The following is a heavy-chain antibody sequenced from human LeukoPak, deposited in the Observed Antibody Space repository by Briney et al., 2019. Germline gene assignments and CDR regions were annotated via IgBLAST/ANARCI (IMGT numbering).Heavy chain of an antibody. CDR1: GFTFSNAW. Sequence: GGSLRLSCAASGFTFSNAWMSWVRQAPGKGLEWVGRIKSKTDGGTTDYAAPVKGRFTISRDDLKNTLYLQMNSLKTEDTAVYYCTTVWYSSGWRIDYWGQGTLVTVSS. D-gene: IGHD6-19*01. V-gene: IGHV3-15*01. J-gene: IGHJ4*02. CDR2: IKSKTDGGTT. CDR3: TTVWYSSGWRIDY.